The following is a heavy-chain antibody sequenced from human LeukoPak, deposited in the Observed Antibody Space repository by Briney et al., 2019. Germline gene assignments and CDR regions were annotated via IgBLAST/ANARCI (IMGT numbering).Heavy chain of an antibody. CDR2: INHSGST. CDR1: GGSFSGYY. J-gene: IGHJ3*02. D-gene: IGHD3-10*01. Sequence: SETLSLTCAVYGGSFSGYYWSWIRQPPGKGLEWIGEINHSGSTNYNPSLKSRVTISVDTSRNQFSLRLNSVTAADTAVYYCAKSNGYGLIDIWGQGTMVTVSS. V-gene: IGHV4-34*01. CDR3: AKSNGYGLIDI.